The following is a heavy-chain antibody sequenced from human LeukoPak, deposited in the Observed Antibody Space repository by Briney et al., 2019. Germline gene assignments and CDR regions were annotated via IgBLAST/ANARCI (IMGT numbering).Heavy chain of an antibody. CDR3: AKDQGMEWELPPGGFDY. J-gene: IGHJ4*02. CDR2: ISYDGSNK. D-gene: IGHD1-26*01. Sequence: PGGSLRLSCAASGFTFSSYGMHWVRQAPGKGLEWVAVISYDGSNKYYADSVKGRFTISRDNSKNTLYLQMNSLRAEDTAVYYCAKDQGMEWELPPGGFDYWGQGTLVTVSS. CDR1: GFTFSSYG. V-gene: IGHV3-30*18.